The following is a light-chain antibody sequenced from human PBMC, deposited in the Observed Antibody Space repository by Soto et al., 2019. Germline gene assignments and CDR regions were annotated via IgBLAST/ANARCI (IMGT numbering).Light chain of an antibody. CDR3: QQYGSSPRIT. CDR1: QSVSSSY. J-gene: IGKJ5*01. CDR2: DAS. Sequence: EIVLTQSPATLSLSPGERATLSCVASQSVSSSYLAWYQQKPGLAPRLLIYDASSRATGIPDRFSGSGSGTDFTLTISRLEPEDFAVYYCQQYGSSPRITFGQGTRLEIK. V-gene: IGKV3D-20*01.